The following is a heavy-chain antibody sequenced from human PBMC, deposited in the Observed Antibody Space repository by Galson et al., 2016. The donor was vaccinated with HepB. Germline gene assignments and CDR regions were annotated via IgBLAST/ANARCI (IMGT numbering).Heavy chain of an antibody. CDR1: GGSTSSGGYY. CDR2: IYHSGST. CDR3: ARTLYSVYDFFKVGTAFDI. J-gene: IGHJ3*02. V-gene: IGHV4-31*03. D-gene: IGHD5/OR15-5a*01. Sequence: TLSLTCTVSGGSTSSGGYYWSWIRQHPGKGLEWIGYIYHSGSTYYNPSLKSRVTVSVDTSKNEFSLRLSSVTAADTAVYYCARTLYSVYDFFKVGTAFDIWGQGTMVTVSS.